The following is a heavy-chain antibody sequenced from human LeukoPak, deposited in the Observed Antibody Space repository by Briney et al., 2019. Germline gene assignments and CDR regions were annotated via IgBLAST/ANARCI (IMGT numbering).Heavy chain of an antibody. V-gene: IGHV3-48*01. D-gene: IGHD5-24*01. Sequence: GGSLRLSCAASGFIFSSYSMNWVRQAPGKGLEWLSYISSSGSTIYYADSVKGRFTISRDNSKNTLYLQMNSLRPEDTAVYYCVRAIEVETEGDFWGQGTLVTVSS. CDR2: ISSSGSTI. CDR1: GFIFSSYS. J-gene: IGHJ4*02. CDR3: VRAIEVETEGDF.